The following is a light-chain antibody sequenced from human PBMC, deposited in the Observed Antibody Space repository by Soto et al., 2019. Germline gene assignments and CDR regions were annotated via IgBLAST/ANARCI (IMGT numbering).Light chain of an antibody. CDR1: NNDVGGFNF. V-gene: IGLV2-14*03. CDR2: DVD. J-gene: IGLJ2*01. CDR3: SSYTSRSTVI. Sequence: QSALTQPASVSGSPGQSITISCTGTNNDVGGFNFVSWYQQHPGKVLKLLIYDVDDRPSGVSNRFSGSRSGNTASLTISGLQAEDEADYYCSSYTSRSTVIFGGGTKVTVL.